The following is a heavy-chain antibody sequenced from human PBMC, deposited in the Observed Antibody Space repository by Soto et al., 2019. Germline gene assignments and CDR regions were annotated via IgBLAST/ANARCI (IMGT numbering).Heavy chain of an antibody. CDR3: ARGPDSSGYFFDY. D-gene: IGHD3-22*01. Sequence: SVKVSCKASGGTFSSYAISRVRQAPGQGLEWMGGIIPIFGTANYAQKFQGRVTITADESTSTAYMELSSLRSEDTAVYYCARGPDSSGYFFDYWGQGTLVTVSS. V-gene: IGHV1-69*13. J-gene: IGHJ4*02. CDR1: GGTFSSYA. CDR2: IIPIFGTA.